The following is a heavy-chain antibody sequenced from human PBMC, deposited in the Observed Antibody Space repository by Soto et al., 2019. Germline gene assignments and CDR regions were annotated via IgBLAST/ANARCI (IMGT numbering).Heavy chain of an antibody. CDR3: ARATTRGGSFDI. Sequence: PSETLCLTCTVAGGSISSSGCYWGWIRQPPGKGLEWIGSIYYSGSTYYNPSLKSRVTISVDTSKNQFSLKLSSVTAADTAVYYCARATTRGGSFDIWGQGTMVTVSS. V-gene: IGHV4-39*07. D-gene: IGHD3-16*01. J-gene: IGHJ3*02. CDR2: IYYSGST. CDR1: GGSISSSGCY.